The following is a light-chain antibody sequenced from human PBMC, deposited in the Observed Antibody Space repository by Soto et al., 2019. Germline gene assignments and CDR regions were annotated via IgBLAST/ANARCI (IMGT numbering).Light chain of an antibody. J-gene: IGKJ5*01. Sequence: EIVLTQSPATLSLSPGERATLSCRASQSVSSYLAWYQQKPGQAPRLLIYDASNRATGIPARFSGSGPGTDVTLTISSLEPEDFAVYYCQQRSNWQITFGQGTRLEIK. V-gene: IGKV3D-11*02. CDR1: QSVSSY. CDR2: DAS. CDR3: QQRSNWQIT.